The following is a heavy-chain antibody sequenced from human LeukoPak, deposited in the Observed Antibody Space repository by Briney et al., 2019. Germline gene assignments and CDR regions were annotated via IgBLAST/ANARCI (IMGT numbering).Heavy chain of an antibody. CDR1: GGSFSGYY. Sequence: PSETLSLTCAVYGGSFSGYYWSWIRQPPGKGLEWIGEINHSGSTNYNPSLKSRVTISVDTSKNQFSLKLSSVTAADTAVYYCVRSTQLLSGECDYWGQGTLVTVSS. D-gene: IGHD2-2*01. V-gene: IGHV4-34*01. CDR3: VRSTQLLSGECDY. J-gene: IGHJ4*02. CDR2: INHSGST.